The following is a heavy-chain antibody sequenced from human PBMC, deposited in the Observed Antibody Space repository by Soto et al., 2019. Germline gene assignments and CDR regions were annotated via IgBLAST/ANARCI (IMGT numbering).Heavy chain of an antibody. CDR3: ARDILRVRGYFDY. CDR2: ISSSSSTI. V-gene: IGHV3-48*01. D-gene: IGHD3-10*01. Sequence: GGSLRLSCAASGFTFSSYSMNWVRQAPGKGLEWVSYISSSSSTIYYADSVKGRFTISRDNAKNSLYLQMNSLRAEDTAVYYCARDILRVRGYFDYWGQGTLVTVSS. CDR1: GFTFSSYS. J-gene: IGHJ4*02.